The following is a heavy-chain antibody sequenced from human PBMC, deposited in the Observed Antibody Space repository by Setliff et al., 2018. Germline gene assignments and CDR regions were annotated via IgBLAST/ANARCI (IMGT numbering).Heavy chain of an antibody. J-gene: IGHJ4*02. D-gene: IGHD1-1*01. CDR3: AREAGTI. V-gene: IGHV4-4*08. Sequence: LSLTCTVSGGSITSYYWSWIRQPPGKGLEWIGYIYTSGSTNYNPSLKSRVTISIDTSKNQFSLKLSSVTAADTAVYYCAREAGTIWGQGTLVTVSS. CDR2: IYTSGST. CDR1: GGSITSYY.